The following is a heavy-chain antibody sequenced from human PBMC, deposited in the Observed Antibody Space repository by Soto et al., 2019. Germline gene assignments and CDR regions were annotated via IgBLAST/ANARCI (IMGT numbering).Heavy chain of an antibody. CDR3: ARGGPRDGYRDLDY. V-gene: IGHV3-30-3*01. CDR1: GFTFSRFS. J-gene: IGHJ4*02. D-gene: IGHD5-18*01. Sequence: QVQLVESGGGVVQPGRSLTLSCAASGFTFSRFSMHWVRQAPGKGLAWVAVISDDGSNTHYAESVKGRFNISRDDSKNTVYLQMSGMRAEDTAVYYCARGGPRDGYRDLDYWGQGTQVTVSS. CDR2: ISDDGSNT.